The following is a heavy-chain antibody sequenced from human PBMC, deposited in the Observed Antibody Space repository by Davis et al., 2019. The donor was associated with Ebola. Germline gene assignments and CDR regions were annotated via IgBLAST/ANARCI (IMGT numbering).Heavy chain of an antibody. J-gene: IGHJ6*04. Sequence: PGGSLRLSCAASGFTFSRNGMHWVRQAPGKGLEWVAVISYDGSNKYYADSVKGRFTISRDNSKNTLYLQMNSLRAEDTAVYYCARGGIVVVPAAARDYYGMDVWSKGTTVTVSS. V-gene: IGHV3-30*03. CDR2: ISYDGSNK. CDR3: ARGGIVVVPAAARDYYGMDV. D-gene: IGHD2-2*01. CDR1: GFTFSRNG.